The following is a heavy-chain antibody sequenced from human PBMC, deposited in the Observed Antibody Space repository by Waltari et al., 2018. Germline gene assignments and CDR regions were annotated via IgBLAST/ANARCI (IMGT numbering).Heavy chain of an antibody. V-gene: IGHV3-30*04. D-gene: IGHD3-22*01. CDR2: VSYDGRNK. J-gene: IGHJ4*02. CDR1: GFAFSSYP. Sequence: QVQLVESGGGVVQPGRSLRLSCAASGFAFSSYPMHWVRQAPGKGLEGGAVVSYDGRNKYYADSVKGRFTISRDNSKNTLSLQMNSLRAEDTAVYYCARVPPIDYYDSSGRTGYFDYWGQGTLVTVSS. CDR3: ARVPPIDYYDSSGRTGYFDY.